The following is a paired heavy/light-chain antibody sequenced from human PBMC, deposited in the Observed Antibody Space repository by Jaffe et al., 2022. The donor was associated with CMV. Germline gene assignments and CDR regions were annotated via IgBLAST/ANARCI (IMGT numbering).Light chain of an antibody. Sequence: EIVMTQSPATLSVSPGERATLSCRASQGVGSNLAWYQQKPGQAPRLLISGASTRATGILARFSGSGSGTEFTLTISSLQSEDSALYYCQQYNSYPLTFGGGTKVEMK. CDR2: GAS. CDR3: QQYNSYPLT. V-gene: IGKV3-15*01. CDR1: QGVGSN. J-gene: IGKJ4*01.
Heavy chain of an antibody. CDR2: INQGGTGK. J-gene: IGHJ3*01. CDR3: AKNPYLGHIDWSGVLDV. Sequence: EVQLVESGGGLVQPGGSLRLSCAASGFTFSTYWMTWVRQAPGKGLEWVANINQGGTGKYYVDSVEGRFTISRDNAKNSLYLEMTSLRAEDAAMYYCAKNPYLGHIDWSGVLDVWGQGILVTVAS. CDR1: GFTFSTYW. D-gene: IGHD2-21*01. V-gene: IGHV3-7*03.